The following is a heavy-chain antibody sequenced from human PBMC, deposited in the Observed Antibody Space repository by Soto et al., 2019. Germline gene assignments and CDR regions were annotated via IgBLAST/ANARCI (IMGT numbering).Heavy chain of an antibody. CDR3: ARGIWVATTADYYLDS. J-gene: IGHJ4*02. CDR1: GYTFTSYG. CDR2: IIPIFGTA. V-gene: IGHV1-69*13. D-gene: IGHD5-12*01. Sequence: SVKVSCKASGYTFTSYGISWVRQAPGQGLEWMGGIIPIFGTANYAQKFQGRVTITADESTSTAYMELSSLRFEDTAVYYCARGIWVATTADYYLDSWGQATLVTVSS.